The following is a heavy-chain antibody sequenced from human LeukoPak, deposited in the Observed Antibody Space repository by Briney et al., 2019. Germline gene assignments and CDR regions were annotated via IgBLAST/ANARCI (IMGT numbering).Heavy chain of an antibody. CDR3: ARVIPSTYYDFWSGYEMPGYFDY. D-gene: IGHD3-3*01. CDR1: GFTFSNYW. V-gene: IGHV3-7*01. J-gene: IGHJ4*02. CDR2: IKQDGSEK. Sequence: PGGSLRLSCAASGFTFSNYWMSWVRQAPGKGLEWVANIKQDGSEKYYVDSVKGRFTISRDNAKNSLYLQMNSLRAEDTAVYYCARVIPSTYYDFWSGYEMPGYFDYWGQGTLVTVSP.